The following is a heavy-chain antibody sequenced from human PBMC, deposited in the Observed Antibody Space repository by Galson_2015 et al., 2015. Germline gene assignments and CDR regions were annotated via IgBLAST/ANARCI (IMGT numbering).Heavy chain of an antibody. D-gene: IGHD3-16*01. CDR2: INAGDADT. CDR3: VRDWAGMHV. V-gene: IGHV1-3*01. CDR1: GYTFTSYP. Sequence: SVKVSCKASGYTFTSYPMQWVRQAPGQRLEWMGWINAGDADTKYSQNFQGRVTITRDTSATTAHMELSSLRSEDTAVYYCVRDWAGMHVSGPGTTVTVSS. J-gene: IGHJ6*02.